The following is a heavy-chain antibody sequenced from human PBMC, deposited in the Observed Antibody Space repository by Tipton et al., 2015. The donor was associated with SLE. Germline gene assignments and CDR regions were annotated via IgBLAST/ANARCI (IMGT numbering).Heavy chain of an antibody. CDR2: IYTSGST. J-gene: IGHJ6*02. V-gene: IGHV4-61*02. D-gene: IGHD3-3*02. CDR3: ARDLASYYGVDV. Sequence: TLSLTCTVSGGSISSGTYYWTWIRQPAGKGLEWIGRIYTSGSTNYNPSLKSRVTISKDTSKNQFSLRLSSVTAADTAVYYCARDLASYYGVDVWGQGTTVTVSS. CDR1: GGSISSGTYY.